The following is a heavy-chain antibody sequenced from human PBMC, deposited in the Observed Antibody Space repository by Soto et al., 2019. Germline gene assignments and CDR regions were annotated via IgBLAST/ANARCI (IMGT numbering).Heavy chain of an antibody. V-gene: IGHV4-61*01. Sequence: QVQLQESGPGLVKPSETLSLTCTVSGGSVSSGSYYWSWIRQPPGKGLEWIAYIYYRGSTNYNPSLKSEATISVETSKDQFSLEVSSVTAADTAVYYCARGSGNHNWFDPWGQGKLVTVSS. CDR1: GGSVSSGSYY. CDR2: IYYRGST. CDR3: ARGSGNHNWFDP. D-gene: IGHD1-1*01. J-gene: IGHJ5*02.